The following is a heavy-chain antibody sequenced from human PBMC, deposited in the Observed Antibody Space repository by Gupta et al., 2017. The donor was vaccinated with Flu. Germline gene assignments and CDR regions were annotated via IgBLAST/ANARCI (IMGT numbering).Heavy chain of an antibody. D-gene: IGHD2-2*01. V-gene: IGHV3-33*01. CDR2: IWYDGSNK. Sequence: QVQLVESGGGVVQPGRSLRLSCAASGFTFSSYGMHWVRQAPGKGLEWVAVIWYDGSNKYYADSVKGRFTISRDNSKNTLYLQRNSLRAEDTAVYYCARDFRSDIVVVPAALDYWGQGTLVTVSS. J-gene: IGHJ4*02. CDR1: GFTFSSYG. CDR3: ARDFRSDIVVVPAALDY.